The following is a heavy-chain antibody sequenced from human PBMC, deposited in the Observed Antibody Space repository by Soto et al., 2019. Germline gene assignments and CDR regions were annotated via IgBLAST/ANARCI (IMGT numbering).Heavy chain of an antibody. CDR2: IYYSGST. D-gene: IGHD3-10*01. CDR1: GGSISSYY. CDR3: ARYGSGSSVWFDP. Sequence: PSETLSLTYTVSGGSISSYYWSWIRQPPGKGLEWIGYIYYSGSTNYNPSLKSRVTISVDTSKNQFSLKLSSVTAADTAVYYCARYGSGSSVWFDPWGQGTLVTVS. V-gene: IGHV4-59*01. J-gene: IGHJ5*02.